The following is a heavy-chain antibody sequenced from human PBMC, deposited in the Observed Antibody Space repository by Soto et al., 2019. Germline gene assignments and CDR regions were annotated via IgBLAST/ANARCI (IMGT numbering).Heavy chain of an antibody. CDR3: ARDYILSRSWYGGSNRFDP. CDR2: VSYDGSKQ. CDR1: GFTFNSYG. V-gene: IGHV3-30*03. D-gene: IGHD3-9*01. J-gene: IGHJ5*02. Sequence: GGSLRLSCAASGFTFNSYGIHWVRQAPGQGLEWVAGVSYDGSKQYYTDSVRGRFTISRDNSRNTLDLQMNSLRVEDTALYYCARDYILSRSWYGGSNRFDPWGQGTLVTVSS.